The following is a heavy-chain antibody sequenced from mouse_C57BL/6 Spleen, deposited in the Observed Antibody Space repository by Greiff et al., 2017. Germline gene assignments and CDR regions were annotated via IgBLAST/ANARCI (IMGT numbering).Heavy chain of an antibody. CDR2: IDPSDSYT. D-gene: IGHD1-1*01. J-gene: IGHJ1*03. CDR1: GYTFTSYW. CDR3: ARYYGSSYWYFDV. Sequence: VQLQQPGAELVKPGASVKLSCKASGYTFTSYWMQWVKQRPGQGLEWIGEIDPSDSYTNYNQKFKGKATLTVDTSSSTAYMQLSSLTSEDSAVYYCARYYGSSYWYFDVWGTGTTGTVSS. V-gene: IGHV1-50*01.